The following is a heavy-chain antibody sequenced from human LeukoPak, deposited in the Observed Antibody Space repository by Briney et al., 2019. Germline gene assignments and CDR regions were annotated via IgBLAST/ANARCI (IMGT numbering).Heavy chain of an antibody. J-gene: IGHJ4*02. CDR3: TRGTNWLDY. V-gene: IGHV4-39*01. D-gene: IGHD1-7*01. Sequence: SETLSLTCTVSGDSISGSTYHWGWIRQPPGKGLEWIGTIYYTGSTYYNPSLKSRVTISVDTSKNQFSLKLSSVTAADTAVYYCTRGTNWLDYWGQGTLVTVSS. CDR2: IYYTGST. CDR1: GDSISGSTYH.